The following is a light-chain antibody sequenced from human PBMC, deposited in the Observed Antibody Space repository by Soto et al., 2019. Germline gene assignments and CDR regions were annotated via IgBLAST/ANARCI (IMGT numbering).Light chain of an antibody. CDR3: QLYGSSPMYI. V-gene: IGKV3-20*01. CDR2: GAS. Sequence: EIVLAQSPGTLSLSPGVRATLACRASQSVSSSHLASYQQKAGQAPRLLIYGASSRATGISDRFSGSGSETDFTLTISRLGPEDFAVYYCQLYGSSPMYIFGQGTRLEIK. J-gene: IGKJ2*01. CDR1: QSVSSSH.